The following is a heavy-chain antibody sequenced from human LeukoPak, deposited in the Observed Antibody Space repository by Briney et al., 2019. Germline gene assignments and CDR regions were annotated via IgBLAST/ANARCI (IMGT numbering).Heavy chain of an antibody. CDR1: GGSISSSSYY. J-gene: IGHJ4*02. V-gene: IGHV4-39*01. D-gene: IGHD1-14*01. Sequence: PSETLSLTCTVSGGSISSSSYYWGWIRQPPGKGLEWIGGIYYSGSTYYNPSLKSRVTISVDTSKNQFSLKLSSVTAADTAVYYCARHPRMGYFDYWGQGTLVTVSS. CDR3: ARHPRMGYFDY. CDR2: IYYSGST.